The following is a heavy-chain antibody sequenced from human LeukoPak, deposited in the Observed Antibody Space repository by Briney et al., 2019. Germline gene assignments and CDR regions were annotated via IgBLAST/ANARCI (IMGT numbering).Heavy chain of an antibody. Sequence: SVKVSCKASGGTFSSYAISWVRQAPGQGLEWMGGIIPIFGTANYAQKFQGRVTITADKSTSTAYTELSSLRSEDTAVYYCARYLWELRTFAFDIWGQGTMVTVSS. CDR2: IIPIFGTA. CDR3: ARYLWELRTFAFDI. CDR1: GGTFSSYA. V-gene: IGHV1-69*06. D-gene: IGHD1-26*01. J-gene: IGHJ3*02.